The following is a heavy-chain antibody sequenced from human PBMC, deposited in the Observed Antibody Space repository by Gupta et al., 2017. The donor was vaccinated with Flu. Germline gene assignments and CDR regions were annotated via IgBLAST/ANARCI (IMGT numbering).Heavy chain of an antibody. V-gene: IGHV1-69*06. J-gene: IGHJ3*01. CDR3: ARVTPYYNTVTGYGRPAYEAFDL. CDR1: GGGFTTYA. D-gene: IGHD3-9*01. CDR2: VIPFFGTT. Sequence: QVQLVQSGAEVKKPGSSVRVSCKASGGGFTTYAIGWIRQAPGLGLEWVGGVIPFFGTTEYEQRFQDRVTIIADKSTDTVYWEMSGLRSEDTAVYYCARVTPYYNTVTGYGRPAYEAFDLWGQGTKVTVSS.